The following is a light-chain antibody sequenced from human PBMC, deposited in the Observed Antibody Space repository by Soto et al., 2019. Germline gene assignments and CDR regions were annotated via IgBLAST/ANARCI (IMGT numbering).Light chain of an antibody. CDR1: SSNIGSNT. CDR3: SSYTGSSTYVF. CDR2: SNN. J-gene: IGLJ2*01. V-gene: IGLV1-44*01. Sequence: SVLTQPPSASGTPGQRVTISCSGSSSNIGSNTVNWYQQLPVTAPKHLIFSNNQRPSGVSNRFSGSKSGNTASLTISGLQTEDEAHYYGSSYTGSSTYVFFGGGTQLTVL.